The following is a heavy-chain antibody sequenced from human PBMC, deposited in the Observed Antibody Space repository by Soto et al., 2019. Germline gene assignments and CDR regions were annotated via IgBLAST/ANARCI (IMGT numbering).Heavy chain of an antibody. CDR3: ARVSSSGGGDCYSYAFDI. CDR1: GGTFSSYA. J-gene: IGHJ3*02. V-gene: IGHV1-69*01. CDR2: IIPIFGTA. Sequence: QVQLVQSGAEVKKPGSSVKVSCKASGGTFSSYAISWVRQAPGQGLEWMGGIIPIFGTANYAQKFQGRVTITADESTSTAYMELSSLRSEDTAVYYCARVSSSGGGDCYSYAFDIWGQGTMVTVSS. D-gene: IGHD2-21*02.